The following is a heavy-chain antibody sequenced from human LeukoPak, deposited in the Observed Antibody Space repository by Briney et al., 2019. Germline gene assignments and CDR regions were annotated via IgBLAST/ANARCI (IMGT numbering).Heavy chain of an antibody. V-gene: IGHV1-69*05. D-gene: IGHD3-3*01. Sequence: ASVKVSCKASGGTFSSYAISWVRQAPGQGLEWMGGIIPIFGTANYAQKFQGRVTITTDESTSTAYTELSSLRSEDTAVYYCARAHTIFGVMGGFDYWGQGTLVTVSS. CDR1: GGTFSSYA. CDR2: IIPIFGTA. J-gene: IGHJ4*02. CDR3: ARAHTIFGVMGGFDY.